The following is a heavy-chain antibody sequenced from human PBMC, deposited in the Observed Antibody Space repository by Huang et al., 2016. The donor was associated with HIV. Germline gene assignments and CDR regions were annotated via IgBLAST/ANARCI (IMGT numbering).Heavy chain of an antibody. V-gene: IGHV4-34*01. CDR3: ARAPHYGSGSYYY. Sequence: QVQLHQWGAGLLKPSETLSLTCAVYGGSFSGYYWSWIRQPPGKGLEWIGEITHSGTTNSHPSLNSRVTISEETSKNQFSLKLSSVTAADTAVYYCARAPHYGSGSYYYWGQGTLVTVSS. D-gene: IGHD3-10*01. CDR1: GGSFSGYY. CDR2: ITHSGTT. J-gene: IGHJ4*02.